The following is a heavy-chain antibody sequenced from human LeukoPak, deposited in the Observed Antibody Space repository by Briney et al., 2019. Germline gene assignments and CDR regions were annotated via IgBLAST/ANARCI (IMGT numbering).Heavy chain of an antibody. CDR3: SGVRKASAWPFDY. V-gene: IGHV3-7*01. Sequence: GGSLRLSCAASGFRFSDYWMSWVRQAPGKGLEWVANIKQDGSEKYYVDSVKGRSTISRDNAKNSVYLQMNSLRDDDTAVYYCSGVRKASAWPFDYWGQGTLVTVSP. CDR2: IKQDGSEK. D-gene: IGHD1-14*01. J-gene: IGHJ4*02. CDR1: GFRFSDYW.